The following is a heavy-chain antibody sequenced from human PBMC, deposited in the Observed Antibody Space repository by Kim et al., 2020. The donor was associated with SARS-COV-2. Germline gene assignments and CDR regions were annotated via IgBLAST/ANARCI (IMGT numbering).Heavy chain of an antibody. CDR2: INTNTGNP. V-gene: IGHV7-4-1*02. J-gene: IGHJ4*02. CDR3: ARGGTVIVPASSFPRN. D-gene: IGHD2-2*01. CDR1: GYTFTYYS. Sequence: ASVKVSCKASGYTFTYYSIIWVRQAPGQGPEYMGWINTNTGNPTYAQAFTGRFVFSLDTSVSTAYLQISSLQPGDTAVYYCARGGTVIVPASSFPRNWGQGTLVTVSS.